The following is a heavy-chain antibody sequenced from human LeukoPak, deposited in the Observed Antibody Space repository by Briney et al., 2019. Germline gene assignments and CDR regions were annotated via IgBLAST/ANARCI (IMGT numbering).Heavy chain of an antibody. V-gene: IGHV3-21*01. CDR3: ATAAVAYAPFDY. CDR2: ISSSSSYI. Sequence: GGSLRLSCAASGFTFSSYSMNWVRQAPGKGLEWVSSISSSSSYIYYADSVKGRFTISRDNAKNSLYLQMNSLRAEDTAVYYCATAAVAYAPFDYWGQGTLVTVSS. J-gene: IGHJ4*02. D-gene: IGHD6-19*01. CDR1: GFTFSSYS.